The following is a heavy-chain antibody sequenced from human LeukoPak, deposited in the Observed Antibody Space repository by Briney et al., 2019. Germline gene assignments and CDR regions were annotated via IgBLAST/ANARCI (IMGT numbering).Heavy chain of an antibody. CDR2: ISGSGGST. D-gene: IGHD1-26*01. J-gene: IGHJ3*02. CDR1: GFTFSSYA. V-gene: IGHV3-23*01. Sequence: GGSLRLSCAASGFTFSSYAMSWVRQAPGKGLEWVSAISGSGGSTYYADSVKGRFTIYRDNSKNTLYLQMNSLRAEDTAVYYCAKLVVGATYAFDIWGQGTMVTVSS. CDR3: AKLVVGATYAFDI.